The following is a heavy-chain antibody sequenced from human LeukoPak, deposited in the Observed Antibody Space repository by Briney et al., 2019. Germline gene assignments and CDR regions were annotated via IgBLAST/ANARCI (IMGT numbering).Heavy chain of an antibody. D-gene: IGHD3-3*01. CDR1: GDSISNGDYY. Sequence: SETLSLTCTVSGDSISNGDYYWSWIRQPPGKGLEWIGYIYYSGSTYYNPSLKSRVTISVDTSKNQFSLRLSPATAADTAVYYCASLPRSGFPYYFDYWGQGTLVIVSS. V-gene: IGHV4-30-4*01. CDR3: ASLPRSGFPYYFDY. J-gene: IGHJ4*02. CDR2: IYYSGST.